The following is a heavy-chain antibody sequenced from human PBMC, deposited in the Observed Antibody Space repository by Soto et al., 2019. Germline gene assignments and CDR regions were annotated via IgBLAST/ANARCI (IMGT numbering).Heavy chain of an antibody. CDR3: ARIRRGGDIVVVPAAINYMDV. Sequence: ASVKVSCKASGYTFTSYDINWVRQATGQGLEWMGWMNPNSGNTGYAQKFQGRVTMTRNTSISTAYMELSSLRSEDTAVYYCARIRRGGDIVVVPAAINYMDVWGKGTTVTVSS. CDR2: MNPNSGNT. V-gene: IGHV1-8*01. D-gene: IGHD2-2*01. CDR1: GYTFTSYD. J-gene: IGHJ6*03.